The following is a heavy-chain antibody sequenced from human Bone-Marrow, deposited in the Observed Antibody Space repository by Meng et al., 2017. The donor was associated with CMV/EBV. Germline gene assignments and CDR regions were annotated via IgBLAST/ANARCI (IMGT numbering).Heavy chain of an antibody. CDR2: IKQDGSEI. J-gene: IGHJ5*02. CDR3: AKAGPHYDFWSGLGYNWFDP. CDR1: GFTFSSYW. D-gene: IGHD3-3*01. V-gene: IGHV3-7*03. Sequence: GESLKISCAASGFTFSSYWMSWVRQAPGKGLEWVANIKQDGSEIYYVDSVKGRFTISRDNSKNTLYLQMNSLRAEDTAVYYCAKAGPHYDFWSGLGYNWFDPWGQGTLVTVSS.